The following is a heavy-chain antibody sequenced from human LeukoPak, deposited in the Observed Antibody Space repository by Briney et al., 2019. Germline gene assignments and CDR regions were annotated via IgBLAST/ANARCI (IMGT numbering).Heavy chain of an antibody. J-gene: IGHJ4*02. V-gene: IGHV3-7*01. D-gene: IGHD2-2*01. Sequence: GGSLRLSCAASGFTFSSYWMSWVRQAPGKGREWVANIKQDGSEKYYVDSVMGRFTISRDNAKNSLYLQMNSLRAEETAVYYCASRYCSTPTFPYVGVFDYWGQGALVTVSS. CDR1: GFTFSSYW. CDR3: ASRYCSTPTFPYVGVFDY. CDR2: IKQDGSEK.